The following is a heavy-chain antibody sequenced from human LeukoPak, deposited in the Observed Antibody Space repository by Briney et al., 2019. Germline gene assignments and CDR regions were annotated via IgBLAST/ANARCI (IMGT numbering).Heavy chain of an antibody. V-gene: IGHV4-30-4*01. J-gene: IGHJ4*02. CDR1: GGSISSGDYY. D-gene: IGHD6-13*01. CDR3: ARGDSLAAAANDY. CDR2: IYYSGST. Sequence: SQTLSLTCTVSGGSISSGDYYWIWIPQPPGKDLEWFGYIYYSGSTYYNPSLNRRVTISVDTANNQFSLMQSSVTAADTAVYYCARGDSLAAAANDYWGQGTLVTVSS.